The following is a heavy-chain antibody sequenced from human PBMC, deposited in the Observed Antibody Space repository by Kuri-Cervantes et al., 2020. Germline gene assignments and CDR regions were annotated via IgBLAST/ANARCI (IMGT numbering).Heavy chain of an antibody. D-gene: IGHD6-19*01. CDR2: IWYDGSNK. V-gene: IGHV3-33*01. Sequence: GGSLRLSCAASGFTFSSYGMHWVRQAPGKGLEWVAVIWYDGSNKYYADSVKGRFTTSRDNSKNTLYLQMNSLRAEDTAVYYCARDRYSSGWAIYYYYGMDVWGQGTTVTASS. CDR3: ARDRYSSGWAIYYYYGMDV. J-gene: IGHJ6*02. CDR1: GFTFSSYG.